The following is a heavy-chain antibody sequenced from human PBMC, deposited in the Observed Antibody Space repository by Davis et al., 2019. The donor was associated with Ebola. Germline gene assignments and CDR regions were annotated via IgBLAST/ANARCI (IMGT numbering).Heavy chain of an antibody. J-gene: IGHJ2*01. D-gene: IGHD6-19*01. V-gene: IGHV3-66*01. CDR2: NYSGGST. CDR3: ARDQVLISSGWHWYFDL. Sequence: GESLKISCAASGFTVSSNYMSWVRHAPGKGLDWVSVNYSGGSTYYADSVKGRFTISRDNSKNTLYLQMNSLRAEDTAVYYCARDQVLISSGWHWYFDLWGRGTLVTVSS. CDR1: GFTVSSNY.